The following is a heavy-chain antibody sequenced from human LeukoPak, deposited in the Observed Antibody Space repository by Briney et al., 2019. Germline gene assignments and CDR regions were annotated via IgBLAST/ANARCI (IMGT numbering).Heavy chain of an antibody. CDR1: GYSFSSYW. D-gene: IGHD4-17*01. V-gene: IGHV5-51*01. CDR3: ASHDYGDYGTFKY. CDR2: IYPSDSDT. J-gene: IGHJ4*02. Sequence: GESLKISCKGSGYSFSSYWIGWVRQMPGKGLEWMGIIYPSDSDTRYSPSFRGQVTISADKSISTAYLQWSSLKASDTAVYYCASHDYGDYGTFKYWGQGTLVTVSS.